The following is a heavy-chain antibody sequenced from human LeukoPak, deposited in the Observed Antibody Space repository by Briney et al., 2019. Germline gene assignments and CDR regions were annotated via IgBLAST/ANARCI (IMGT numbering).Heavy chain of an antibody. J-gene: IGHJ4*02. CDR3: ARGSEIAAAGTGYYFDY. D-gene: IGHD6-13*01. Sequence: SETLSLTCAVYGGSFSGYYWSWIRQPPGKGLEWIGGINHSGSTNYNPSLKSRVTISVDTSKNQFSLKLSSVTAADTAVYYCARGSEIAAAGTGYYFDYWGQGTLVTVSS. V-gene: IGHV4-34*01. CDR2: INHSGST. CDR1: GGSFSGYY.